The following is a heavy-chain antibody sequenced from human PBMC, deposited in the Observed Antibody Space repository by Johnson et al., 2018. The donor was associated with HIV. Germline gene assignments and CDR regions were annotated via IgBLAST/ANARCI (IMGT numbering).Heavy chain of an antibody. CDR3: ARDLAPRPPARLDVFDV. CDR1: GFTFSSYW. CDR2: IKQDGSEK. V-gene: IGHV3-7*01. Sequence: VQLVESGGGVVQPGRSLRLSCAASGFTFSSYWMSWVRQAPGKGLEWVANIKQDGSEKYYVDSVKGRFTISRDNAKNSLYLQMNSLRAEDTAVYYCARDLAPRPPARLDVFDVWGQGTMVTVS. J-gene: IGHJ3*01. D-gene: IGHD2-15*01.